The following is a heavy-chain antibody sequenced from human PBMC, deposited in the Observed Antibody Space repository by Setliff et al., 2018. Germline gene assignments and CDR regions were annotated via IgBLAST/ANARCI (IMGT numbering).Heavy chain of an antibody. Sequence: GGSLRLSCAASGFTFDDYAMHWVRQAPGKGLEWVSGISWNSGSIGYADSVKGRFTISRDNAKNSLYLQMNSLRVEDTAVYYCASAGHSGSWFPFDAFHIWGQGTMVTVSS. V-gene: IGHV3-9*01. CDR2: ISWNSGSI. CDR1: GFTFDDYA. J-gene: IGHJ3*02. CDR3: ASAGHSGSWFPFDAFHI. D-gene: IGHD6-13*01.